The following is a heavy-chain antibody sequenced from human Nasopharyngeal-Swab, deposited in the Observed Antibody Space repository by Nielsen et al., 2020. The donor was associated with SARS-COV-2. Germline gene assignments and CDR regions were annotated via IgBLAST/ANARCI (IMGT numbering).Heavy chain of an antibody. Sequence: SVKVSCKASGGTFSSYAISWVRQAPGQGLEWMGEIIPIFGTANYAQKFQGRVTITADESTSTAYMELSSLRSEDTAVYYCAGGDDSLANSYYWGQGTLVTVSS. V-gene: IGHV1-69*13. J-gene: IGHJ4*02. D-gene: IGHD3-22*01. CDR3: AGGDDSLANSYY. CDR1: GGTFSSYA. CDR2: IIPIFGTA.